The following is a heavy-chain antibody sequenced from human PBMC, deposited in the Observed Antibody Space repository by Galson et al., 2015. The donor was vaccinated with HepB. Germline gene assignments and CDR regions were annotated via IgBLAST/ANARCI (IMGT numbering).Heavy chain of an antibody. CDR1: GFTFSSYS. V-gene: IGHV3-21*01. Sequence: SLRLSCAASGFTFSSYSMNWVRQAPGKGLEWVSSISSSSSYIYYADSVKGRFTISRDNAKNSLYLQMNSLRAEDTAVYYCAREVEFTMIVVGNYYGMDVWGQGTTVTVSS. CDR2: ISSSSSYI. J-gene: IGHJ6*02. CDR3: AREVEFTMIVVGNYYGMDV. D-gene: IGHD3-22*01.